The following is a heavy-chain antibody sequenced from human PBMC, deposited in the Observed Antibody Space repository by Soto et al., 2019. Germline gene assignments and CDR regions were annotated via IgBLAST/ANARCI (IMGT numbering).Heavy chain of an antibody. CDR1: GGSISSSNW. J-gene: IGHJ4*02. CDR2: IYHSGST. D-gene: IGHD6-13*01. V-gene: IGHV4-4*02. Sequence: PSETLSLTCAVSGGSISSSNWWSWVRQPPGKGLEWIGEIYHSGSTNYNPSLKSRVTTSVDKSKNQFSLKLSSVTAADTAVYYCARELAAAGTGFDYWGQGTLVTVSS. CDR3: ARELAAAGTGFDY.